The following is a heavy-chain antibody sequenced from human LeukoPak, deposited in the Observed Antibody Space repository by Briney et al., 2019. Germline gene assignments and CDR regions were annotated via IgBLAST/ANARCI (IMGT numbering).Heavy chain of an antibody. J-gene: IGHJ4*02. CDR1: GYTFTGYY. Sequence: GASVKVSCKASGYTFTGYYMYWVRQAPGQGLEWMGRINPNSGGTNYAQKFQGRVTMTRDTSISTAYMELSRLRSDDTAVYYCASFNDFWSGYPANWGQGTLVTVSS. CDR3: ASFNDFWSGYPAN. D-gene: IGHD3-3*01. V-gene: IGHV1-2*06. CDR2: INPNSGGT.